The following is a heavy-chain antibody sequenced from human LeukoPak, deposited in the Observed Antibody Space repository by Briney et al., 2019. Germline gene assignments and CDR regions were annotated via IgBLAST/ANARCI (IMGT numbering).Heavy chain of an antibody. CDR2: ISFDGSNK. J-gene: IGHJ6*03. CDR1: GFTFSSHA. D-gene: IGHD2-2*01. Sequence: GRSLRLSCVASGFTFSSHAMHWVRQAPGKGLEWVAVISFDGSNKYYTGSVKGRFAISRDNSKNTLYLQMNSLRAEDTAVYHCARGRYCTTSSCYSYYHYYNMDVWGKGTTVTVSS. V-gene: IGHV3-30*09. CDR3: ARGRYCTTSSCYSYYHYYNMDV.